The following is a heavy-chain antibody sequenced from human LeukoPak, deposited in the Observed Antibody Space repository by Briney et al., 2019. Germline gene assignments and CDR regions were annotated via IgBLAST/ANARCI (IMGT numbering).Heavy chain of an antibody. CDR1: GFTFSSYG. V-gene: IGHV3-30*18. CDR2: ISYDGNNK. D-gene: IGHD3-3*01. J-gene: IGHJ4*02. CDR3: AKAWSHDFWSGISTVDH. Sequence: PGGSLRLSCAASGFTFSSYGMHWVRQAPGRGLEWVALISYDGNNKYYADSVKGQFTVSRDNSKNTLYLQMNSLRPEDTAVYYCAKAWSHDFWSGISTVDHWGQGTLVTASS.